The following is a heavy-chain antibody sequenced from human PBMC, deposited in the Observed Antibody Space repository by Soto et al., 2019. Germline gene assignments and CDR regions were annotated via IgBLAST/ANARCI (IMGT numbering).Heavy chain of an antibody. V-gene: IGHV4-39*01. J-gene: IGHJ6*02. CDR2: IYSGGRS. D-gene: IGHD3-16*01. CDR1: GGSIISSDYF. Sequence: QPQLQESGPGLVKPSETLSLTCTVSGGSIISSDYFWGWIRQPPGKGLEFIGCIYSGGRSFYNPSXXSRVTMSLDTSKKKVSLNLNSVTAADTAVYYCVTYGWGMDVWGQGTTVVVSS. CDR3: VTYGWGMDV.